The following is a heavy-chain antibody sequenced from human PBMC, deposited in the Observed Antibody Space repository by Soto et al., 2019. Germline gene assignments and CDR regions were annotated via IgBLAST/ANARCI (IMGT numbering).Heavy chain of an antibody. CDR1: GYSFAGYW. Sequence: GESLKISCKGSGYSFAGYWITWVRQKPGKGLEWMGRIDPSDSQTYYSPSFRGHVTISVTKSITTVFLQWSSLRASGTAMYYCARQIYDSDAGPNFQYYFDSWGQGTPVTVSS. CDR2: IDPSDSQT. J-gene: IGHJ4*02. CDR3: ARQIYDSDAGPNFQYYFDS. V-gene: IGHV5-10-1*01. D-gene: IGHD5-12*01.